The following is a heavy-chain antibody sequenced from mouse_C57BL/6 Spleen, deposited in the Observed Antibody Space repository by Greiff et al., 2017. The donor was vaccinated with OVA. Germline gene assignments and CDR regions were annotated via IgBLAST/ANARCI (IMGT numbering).Heavy chain of an antibody. CDR3: TKGITTVPFDY. V-gene: IGHV1-15*01. J-gene: IGHJ2*01. CDR1: GYTFTDYE. CDR2: IDPETGGT. Sequence: VQLQQSGAELVRPGASVTLSCKASGYTFTDYEMHWVKQTPVHGLEWIGAIDPETGGTAYNQKFKGKAILTADKSSSTAYMELRSLTSEDSAVYYCTKGITTVPFDYWGQGTTLTVSS. D-gene: IGHD1-1*01.